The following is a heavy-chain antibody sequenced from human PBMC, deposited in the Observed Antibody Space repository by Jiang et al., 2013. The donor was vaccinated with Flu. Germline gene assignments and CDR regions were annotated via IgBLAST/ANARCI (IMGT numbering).Heavy chain of an antibody. CDR3: AKGSASSGWYYYMDV. CDR1: GFTVSSNH. J-gene: IGHJ6*03. D-gene: IGHD3-22*01. CDR2: IYSGGTT. V-gene: IGHV3-53*01. Sequence: VQLVESGGGLIQPGGSLRLSCAASGFTVSSNHMSWVRQAPGKGLEWVSVIYSGGTTYYADSVKGRFTISRDNSKNTLYVQMNSLRVEDTAVYYCAKGSASSGWYYYMDVWGKGTTVTVSS.